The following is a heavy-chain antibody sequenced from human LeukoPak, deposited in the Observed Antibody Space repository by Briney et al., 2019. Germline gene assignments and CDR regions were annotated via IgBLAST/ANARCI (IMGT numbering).Heavy chain of an antibody. V-gene: IGHV3-9*01. D-gene: IGHD2-21*02. CDR1: GFTFDDYA. Sequence: GRSLRLSCAASGFTFDDYAMHWVRQAPGKGLEWVSGINWNSGSIDYADSVKGRFTISRDNAKNSLYLQMNSLRAEDTAVYYRARRLPHIVVVTAIYYYYYMDVWGKGTTVTVSS. CDR2: INWNSGSI. CDR3: ARRLPHIVVVTAIYYYYYMDV. J-gene: IGHJ6*03.